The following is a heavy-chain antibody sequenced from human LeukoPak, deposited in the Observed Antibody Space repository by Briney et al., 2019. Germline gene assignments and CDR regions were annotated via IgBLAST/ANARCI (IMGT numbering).Heavy chain of an antibody. CDR3: ARGAWELLREYFQH. Sequence: GGSLRLSCAASGFTFSSYVMHWVRQAPGKGLEWVAFIRYDGSNKYYADSVKGRFTISRDNSKNTLYLQMNSLRAEDTAVYYCARGAWELLREYFQHWGQGTLVTVSS. V-gene: IGHV3-30*02. CDR2: IRYDGSNK. CDR1: GFTFSSYV. D-gene: IGHD1-26*01. J-gene: IGHJ1*01.